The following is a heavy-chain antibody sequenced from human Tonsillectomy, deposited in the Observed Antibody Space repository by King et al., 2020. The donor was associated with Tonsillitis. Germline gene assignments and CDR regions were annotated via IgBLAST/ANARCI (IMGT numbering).Heavy chain of an antibody. CDR1: GFTFSSYG. J-gene: IGHJ6*03. D-gene: IGHD6-13*01. CDR3: ARDEVYRSSWYQGYYYYYMDV. Sequence: VQLVESGGGVVQPGRSLRRSCAASGFTFSSYGMHWVRQAPGKGLEWVAVIWYDGSNKYYADSVKGRFTISRDNSKNTLYLQMNSLRAEDTAVYSCARDEVYRSSWYQGYYYYYMDVWGKGTTVTVSS. V-gene: IGHV3-33*08. CDR2: IWYDGSNK.